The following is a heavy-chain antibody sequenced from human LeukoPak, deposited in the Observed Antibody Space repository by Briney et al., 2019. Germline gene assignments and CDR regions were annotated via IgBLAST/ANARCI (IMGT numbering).Heavy chain of an antibody. J-gene: IGHJ4*02. V-gene: IGHV1-2*02. CDR2: INPNSGGT. Sequence: ASVKVSCKASGYTFTGYYLHWVRQAPGQGLEWMGWINPNSGGTNYAQKFQGRVTMTRDTSISTAYMELSRLTSDDTAVYYCAGDDGFCRGVACYGKFDYWGQGTLVTVSS. D-gene: IGHD2-15*01. CDR3: AGDDGFCRGVACYGKFDY. CDR1: GYTFTGYY.